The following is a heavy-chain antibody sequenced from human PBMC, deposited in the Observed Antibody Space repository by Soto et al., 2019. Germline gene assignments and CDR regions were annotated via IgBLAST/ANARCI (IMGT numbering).Heavy chain of an antibody. J-gene: IGHJ5*02. CDR3: ARESFDYYDSSGYYQP. CDR1: GGSVSSGSYY. Sequence: QVQLQESGPGLVKPSETLSLTCTVSGGSVSSGSYYWSWIRQPPGKGLEWIGYIYYSGSTKYNPSLKSRATSSVDTSKNQLSPKLSSVTAADTAMYYCARESFDYYDSSGYYQPWGQGTLVTVSS. CDR2: IYYSGST. V-gene: IGHV4-61*01. D-gene: IGHD3-22*01.